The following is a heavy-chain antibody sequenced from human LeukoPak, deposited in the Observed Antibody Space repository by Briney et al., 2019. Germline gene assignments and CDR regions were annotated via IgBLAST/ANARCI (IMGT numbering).Heavy chain of an antibody. V-gene: IGHV4-34*01. CDR2: IYYGGST. J-gene: IGHJ4*02. D-gene: IGHD1-14*01. CDR1: GGSLYGYY. CDR3: ARDITGSFDY. Sequence: SETLSLTCAVNGGSLYGYYWTWIRQPPGKGLEWIGSIYYGGSTYYNPSLKSRVTISVDTSKNQFSLKLSSVTAADTAVYYCARDITGSFDYWGQGNLVTVSS.